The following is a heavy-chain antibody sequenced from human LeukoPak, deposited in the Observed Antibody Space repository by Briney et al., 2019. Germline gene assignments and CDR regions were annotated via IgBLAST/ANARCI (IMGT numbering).Heavy chain of an antibody. D-gene: IGHD3-22*01. CDR3: AKEGNSGYYYFDY. Sequence: GGSLRLSCAASGFIFSSYAMSWVRQAPGEGLEWVSTISGSDGSTYYADSVKGRFTISRDTSKNTLYLQMDSLRAGETAVYLCAKEGNSGYYYFDYWGQGTLVTVSS. CDR1: GFIFSSYA. V-gene: IGHV3-23*01. CDR2: ISGSDGST. J-gene: IGHJ4*02.